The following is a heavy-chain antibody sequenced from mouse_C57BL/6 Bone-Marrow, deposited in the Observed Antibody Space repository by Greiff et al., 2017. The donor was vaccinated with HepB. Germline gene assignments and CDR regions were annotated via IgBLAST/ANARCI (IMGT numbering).Heavy chain of an antibody. CDR1: GYTFTSYW. CDR2: IYPGSGST. J-gene: IGHJ3*01. Sequence: QVQLKEPGAELVKPGASVKMSCKASGYTFTSYWITWVKQRPGQGLEWIGDIYPGSGSTNYNEKFKSKATLTVDTSSSTAYMQLSSLTSEDSAVYYCARRDYYGSSPFAYWGQGTLVTVSA. V-gene: IGHV1-55*01. CDR3: ARRDYYGSSPFAY. D-gene: IGHD1-1*01.